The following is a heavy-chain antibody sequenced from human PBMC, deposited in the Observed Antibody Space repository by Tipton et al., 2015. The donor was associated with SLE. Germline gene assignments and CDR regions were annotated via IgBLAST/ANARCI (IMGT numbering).Heavy chain of an antibody. D-gene: IGHD2-2*01. J-gene: IGHJ4*02. V-gene: IGHV3-23*01. CDR3: ARDPAASGPDFDY. Sequence: SLRLSCAASGFTFSSYAMNWVRQAPGKGLDWVSSISGSGHSTCYANSVKGRFTIFRDNSKGTLYLQMISLRAEDTAVYYCARDPAASGPDFDYWGQGPLVTVSS. CDR1: GFTFSSYA. CDR2: ISGSGHST.